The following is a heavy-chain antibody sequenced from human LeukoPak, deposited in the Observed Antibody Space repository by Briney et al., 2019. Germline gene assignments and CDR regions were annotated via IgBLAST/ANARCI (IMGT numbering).Heavy chain of an antibody. CDR1: GGSISSYY. CDR3: ARALGWYYYDSSGPFDY. J-gene: IGHJ4*02. Sequence: SETLSLTCTVSGGSISSYYWSWIRQPPGKGLEWIAYISDIGSINYNPSLKSRVTISLDTSKNQFSLKLSSVTAADTAVYYCARALGWYYYDSSGPFDYWGQGTLVTVSS. CDR2: ISDIGSI. V-gene: IGHV4-59*12. D-gene: IGHD3-22*01.